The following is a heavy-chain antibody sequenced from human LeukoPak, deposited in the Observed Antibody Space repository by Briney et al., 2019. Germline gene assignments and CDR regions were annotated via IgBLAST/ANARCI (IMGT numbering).Heavy chain of an antibody. V-gene: IGHV1-69*13. Sequence: SVKVSCKASGGTFSSYAISWVRQAPGQGLEWMGGIIPIFGTANYAQKFQGRVTITADESTSTAYMELSSLRSEDTAVYYCARVGTTVTTMYYMDVWGKGTTVTISS. CDR1: GGTFSSYA. CDR3: ARVGTTVTTMYYMDV. J-gene: IGHJ6*03. CDR2: IIPIFGTA. D-gene: IGHD4-17*01.